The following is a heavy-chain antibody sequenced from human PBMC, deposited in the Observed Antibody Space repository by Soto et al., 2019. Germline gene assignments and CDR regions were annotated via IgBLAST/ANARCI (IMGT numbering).Heavy chain of an antibody. V-gene: IGHV3-21*01. CDR3: ARGGNGEYPYTGLDP. CDR1: GFTFSSYS. J-gene: IGHJ5*02. D-gene: IGHD4-17*01. Sequence: LRLSCVASGFTFSSYSMNWVRQAPGKGLEWVSSVSSSNTYMYYADSVKGRFTISRDNAENSLYLQMNSLRAEDTAVYYCARGGNGEYPYTGLDPGGGGTRVTFSS. CDR2: VSSSNTYM.